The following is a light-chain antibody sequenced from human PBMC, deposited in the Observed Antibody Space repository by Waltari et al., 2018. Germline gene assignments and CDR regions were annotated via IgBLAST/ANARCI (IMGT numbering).Light chain of an antibody. Sequence: QSVLTQPPSVSEAPRHRVTISCSGRSANTGTNAVHWYQQFPGKAPKVLIYYDDLLPSGVSDRFSGSKSGTSASLAISGLQAEDEADYYCGAWDDRLNAWVFGGGTKLTVL. J-gene: IGLJ3*02. CDR1: SANTGTNA. V-gene: IGLV1-36*01. CDR2: YDD. CDR3: GAWDDRLNAWV.